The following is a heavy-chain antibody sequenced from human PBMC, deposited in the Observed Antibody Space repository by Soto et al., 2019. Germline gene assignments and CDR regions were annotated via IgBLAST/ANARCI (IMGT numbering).Heavy chain of an antibody. V-gene: IGHV4-31*03. CDR3: ARSEGTTVTFDY. D-gene: IGHD4-4*01. J-gene: IGHJ4*02. Sequence: SETLSLTCTVSGGSISSGGYYWSWIRQHPGKGLEWIGYIYYSGSTYYNPSLKSRVTISVDTSKNQFSLKLSSVTAADTAVYYCARSEGTTVTFDYWGQGTLVTVSS. CDR1: GGSISSGGYY. CDR2: IYYSGST.